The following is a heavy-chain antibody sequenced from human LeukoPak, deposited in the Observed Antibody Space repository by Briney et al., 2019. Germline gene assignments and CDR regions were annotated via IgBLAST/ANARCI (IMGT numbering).Heavy chain of an antibody. CDR3: ARDAHYDSSGYLPDY. J-gene: IGHJ4*02. CDR1: GFTFSDYY. D-gene: IGHD3-22*01. CDR2: ISSSSSYT. V-gene: IGHV3-11*05. Sequence: GGSLRLSCAASGFTFSDYYMSWIRQAQGKGLEWVSYISSSSSYTNYADSVKGRFTISRDNAKNSLYLQMNSLRAEDTAVYYCARDAHYDSSGYLPDYWGQGTLVTVSS.